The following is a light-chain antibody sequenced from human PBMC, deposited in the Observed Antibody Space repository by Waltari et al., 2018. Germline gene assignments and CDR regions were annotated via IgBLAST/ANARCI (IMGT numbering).Light chain of an antibody. J-gene: IGLJ3*02. V-gene: IGLV2-8*01. Sequence: QSALTQPPSASGSLGQSITIPCTGISTDVEGYDPVLWYQQHPGKAPKLLIYEVTKRPSGVPDRFSGSKSDNTASLAVSGLQAEDEADYYCSSYAGGSSLMFGGGTKLTVL. CDR1: STDVEGYDP. CDR2: EVT. CDR3: SSYAGGSSLM.